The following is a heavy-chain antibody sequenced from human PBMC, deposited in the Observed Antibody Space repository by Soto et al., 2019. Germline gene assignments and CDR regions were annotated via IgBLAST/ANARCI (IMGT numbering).Heavy chain of an antibody. J-gene: IGHJ6*03. V-gene: IGHV4-59*01. CDR3: ARKGAAASYAHYYMDV. Sequence: QVQLQESGPGLVKPSETLSLTCTVSGGSISPYYWSWIRQPPGKGLEWIGYVYYSGNTNYNPSLERRVTISADTSRNRFSLNLTSATAADTAVYYCARKGAAASYAHYYMDVWGRGTAVTVSS. CDR2: VYYSGNT. CDR1: GGSISPYY. D-gene: IGHD6-13*01.